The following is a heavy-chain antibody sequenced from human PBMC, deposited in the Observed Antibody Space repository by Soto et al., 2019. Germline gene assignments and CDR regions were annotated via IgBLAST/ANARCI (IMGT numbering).Heavy chain of an antibody. Sequence: HPGGSLRLSCAASGFTFSSYWMSWVRQAPGKGLEWVANIKQDGSEKYYVDSVKGRFTISRDNAKNSLYLQMNSLRAEDTAVYYCARTSAAGKYYYGMDVWGQGTTVTVSS. J-gene: IGHJ6*02. CDR3: ARTSAAGKYYYGMDV. V-gene: IGHV3-7*01. CDR1: GFTFSSYW. D-gene: IGHD6-13*01. CDR2: IKQDGSEK.